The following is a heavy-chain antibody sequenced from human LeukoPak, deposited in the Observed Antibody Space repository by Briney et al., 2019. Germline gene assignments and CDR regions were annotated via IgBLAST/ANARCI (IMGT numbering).Heavy chain of an antibody. CDR1: GFTFSKFW. CDR2: IHQEGNEK. D-gene: IGHD1-1*01. J-gene: IGHJ4*02. Sequence: GGSLRLSCLVSGFTFSKFWMSWVRQAPGRGGEWVANIHQEGNEKDHVESVKGGFTISRDKDKNLLFLQMNGLRVEDTAVYYCARGDDFSGDHWGQGTLVTVSS. CDR3: ARGDDFSGDH. V-gene: IGHV3-7*04.